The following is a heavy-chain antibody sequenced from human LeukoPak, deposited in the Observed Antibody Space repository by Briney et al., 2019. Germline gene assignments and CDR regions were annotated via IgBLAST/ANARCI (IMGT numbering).Heavy chain of an antibody. V-gene: IGHV1-8*03. CDR1: GYTFTSYD. D-gene: IGHD3-22*01. J-gene: IGHJ5*02. Sequence: ASVKVSCKASGYTFTSYDINWVRQATGQGLEWMGWMNPNSGNTGYAQKFQGKVTITRNTSISTAYIELSSLRSEDTAVYYCARGGDRVGMIVVVKGFDPWGQGTLVTVSS. CDR3: ARGGDRVGMIVVVKGFDP. CDR2: MNPNSGNT.